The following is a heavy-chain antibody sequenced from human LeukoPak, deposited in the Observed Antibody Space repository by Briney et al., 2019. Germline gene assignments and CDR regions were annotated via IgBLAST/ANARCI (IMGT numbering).Heavy chain of an antibody. CDR1: GFTFSSYE. V-gene: IGHV3-48*03. J-gene: IGHJ6*03. CDR3: ARPQLDHWNSFSYYYYYMDV. CDR2: ISSSGSTI. D-gene: IGHD1-7*01. Sequence: GGSLRLSCAASGFTFSSYEMNWVRQAPGKGLERVSYISSSGSTIYYADSVKGRFTISRDNAKNSLYLQMNSLRAEDTAVYYCARPQLDHWNSFSYYYYYMDVWGNGNTVTASS.